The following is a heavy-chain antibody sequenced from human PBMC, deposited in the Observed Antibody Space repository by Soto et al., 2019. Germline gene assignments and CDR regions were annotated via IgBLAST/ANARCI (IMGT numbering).Heavy chain of an antibody. J-gene: IGHJ4*02. V-gene: IGHV3-33*01. CDR1: GFTFSSYG. Sequence: QVQLVESGGGVVQPGRSLRLSCAASGFTFSSYGMHWVRQAPGKGLEWVAVIWSDGSNKYYADSVKGRFTISRDNSKNTLYLQMNSLRAEDTVVYYCARYYYDSSGYYPLWGQGTLVTVSS. CDR3: ARYYYDSSGYYPL. D-gene: IGHD3-22*01. CDR2: IWSDGSNK.